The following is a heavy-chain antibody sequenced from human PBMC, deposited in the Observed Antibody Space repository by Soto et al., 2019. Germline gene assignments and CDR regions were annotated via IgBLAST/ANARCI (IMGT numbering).Heavy chain of an antibody. V-gene: IGHV3-23*01. D-gene: IGHD2-15*01. J-gene: IGHJ4*02. CDR3: VKDRGGPDDY. Sequence: LRLSCAASGFTFSSYGMTWVRQAPGEGLRWVSGITSGGSTFYADSVKGRFTISRDNSKNTVYLQMNSLRGDDTAVYYCVKDRGGPDDYWGQGALVTVSS. CDR1: GFTFSSYG. CDR2: ITSGGST.